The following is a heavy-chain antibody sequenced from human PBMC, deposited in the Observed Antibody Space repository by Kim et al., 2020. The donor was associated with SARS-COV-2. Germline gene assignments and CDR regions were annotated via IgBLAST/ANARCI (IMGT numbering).Heavy chain of an antibody. CDR2: INHRGSA. D-gene: IGHD3-10*01. CDR3: ARGGAYFYYYGLDA. Sequence: SETLSLTCTVFDGSLTDYYWTWIRQAPGKGLEGIGDINHRGSATYNPSLKSRATISVDTSKNRFPLKLNSVTAPDPGVYYCARGGAYFYYYGLDAWGQGT. CDR1: DGSLTDYY. V-gene: IGHV4-34*01. J-gene: IGHJ6*02.